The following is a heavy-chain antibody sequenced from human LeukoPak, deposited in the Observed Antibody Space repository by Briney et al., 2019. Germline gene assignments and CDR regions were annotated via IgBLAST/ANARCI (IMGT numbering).Heavy chain of an antibody. CDR1: GFTFSSYW. D-gene: IGHD4-11*01. CDR3: AREYRNDYSNGWFDP. V-gene: IGHV3-74*01. CDR2: INPNEFTK. Sequence: GGSLRLSCAASGFTFSSYWMHWVRQAPGKGLVWVSRINPNEFTKTYADSVRGRFTVSRDNAKNTLYLQMNSLRAEDTAVYYCAREYRNDYSNGWFDPWGQGTLVTVSS. J-gene: IGHJ5*02.